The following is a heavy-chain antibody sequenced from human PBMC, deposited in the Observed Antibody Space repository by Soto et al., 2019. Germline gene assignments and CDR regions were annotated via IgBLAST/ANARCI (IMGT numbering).Heavy chain of an antibody. J-gene: IGHJ4*02. D-gene: IGHD3-16*02. CDR1: GCTFSSYW. CDR2: INSDGSIT. CDR3: VRYPRSVGGSYRPDY. Sequence: EGSLILSCAASGCTFSSYWMHWVRQLPEKGLVWVSRINSDGSITNYADAVNGRFTISRDNVKNTLYLQMNSLRAEDTAVYYCVRYPRSVGGSYRPDYWGQGTLVTVSS. V-gene: IGHV3-74*01.